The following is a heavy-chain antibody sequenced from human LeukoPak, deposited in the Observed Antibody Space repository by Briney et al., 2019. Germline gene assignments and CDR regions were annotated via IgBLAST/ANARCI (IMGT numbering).Heavy chain of an antibody. CDR1: GYSISSGYY. J-gene: IGHJ5*02. D-gene: IGHD6-13*01. Sequence: SETLSLTCTVSGYSISSGYYWGWIRQPPGEGLEWIGNIYYNPSLKSRVTISVDTSKNQFSLKVSSVSAADTAVYYCARAYSSSWYWTWFDPWGQGTLVTVSS. CDR2: IY. V-gene: IGHV4-38-2*02. CDR3: ARAYSSSWYWTWFDP.